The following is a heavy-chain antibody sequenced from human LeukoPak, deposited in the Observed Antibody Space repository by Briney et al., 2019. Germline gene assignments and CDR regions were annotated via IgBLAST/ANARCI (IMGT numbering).Heavy chain of an antibody. CDR2: KNPKSGNT. J-gene: IGHJ4*02. CDR1: GYTLTSYD. Sequence: EASVKVSCKTSGYTLTSYDINWVRQATGQGLEWMGWKNPKSGNTGSAQRFQGRVTMTRDTSISTAYMELSSLRSEDTAVYYCARVWGAIDYWGQGTLVTVSS. CDR3: ARVWGAIDY. V-gene: IGHV1-8*01. D-gene: IGHD1-26*01.